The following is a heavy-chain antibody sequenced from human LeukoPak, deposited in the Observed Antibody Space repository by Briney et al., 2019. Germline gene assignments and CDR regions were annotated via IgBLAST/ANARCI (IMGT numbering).Heavy chain of an antibody. J-gene: IGHJ4*02. Sequence: GGSLRLSCSASGFTFSTYAMHWVRQAPGKGLEYVSAIITNEGSTYYADSVKSRFTISRDNSKSTLYLQMSSLRTEDTAVYYCALLSRGPNCWGQGTLVTVSS. CDR2: IITNEGST. D-gene: IGHD2-2*01. V-gene: IGHV3-64D*09. CDR1: GFTFSTYA. CDR3: ALLSRGPNC.